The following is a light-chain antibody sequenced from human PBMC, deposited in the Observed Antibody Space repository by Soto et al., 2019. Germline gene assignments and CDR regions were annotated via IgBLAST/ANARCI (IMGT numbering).Light chain of an antibody. V-gene: IGLV1-40*01. Sequence: QSVLTQPPSVSGAPGQRVTISCTGSSSNIGAGYDVHWYQQLPGTAPKLLIYGNSNRPSGVPDRFSGSKSGTSASLAITGLQAEDEADYYCSSYTSSSTHNYVFGTGTKVTVL. CDR3: SSYTSSSTHNYV. J-gene: IGLJ1*01. CDR1: SSNIGAGYD. CDR2: GNS.